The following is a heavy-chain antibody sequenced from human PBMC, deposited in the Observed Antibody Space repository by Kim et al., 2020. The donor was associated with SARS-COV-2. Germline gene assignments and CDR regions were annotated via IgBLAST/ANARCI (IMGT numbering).Heavy chain of an antibody. V-gene: IGHV7-4-1*02. CDR2: INTNTGNP. CDR1: GYTFTSYA. CDR3: ARDHGSGWYLAFDY. Sequence: ASVKVSCKASGYTFTSYAMNWVRQAPGQGLEWMGWINTNTGNPTYAQGFTGRFVFSLDTSVNTAYLQISSLKAEDTAVYYCARDHGSGWYLAFDYWGQGTLVTVSS. D-gene: IGHD6-19*01. J-gene: IGHJ4*02.